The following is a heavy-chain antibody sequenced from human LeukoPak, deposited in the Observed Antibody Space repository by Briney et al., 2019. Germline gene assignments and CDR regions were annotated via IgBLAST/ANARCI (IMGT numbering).Heavy chain of an antibody. CDR3: ARGRCSGGSCYFDY. J-gene: IGHJ4*02. D-gene: IGHD2-15*01. V-gene: IGHV1-2*02. Sequence: ASVKVSCKASGYTFTRYYMHWVRQAPGQGLEWMGWINPNSGGTNYAQKFQGRVTMTRDTSISTAYMELSRLRSDDTAVYYCARGRCSGGSCYFDYWGQGTLATVSS. CDR1: GYTFTRYY. CDR2: INPNSGGT.